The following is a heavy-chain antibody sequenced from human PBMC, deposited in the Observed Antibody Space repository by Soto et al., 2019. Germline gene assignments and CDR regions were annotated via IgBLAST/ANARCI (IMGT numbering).Heavy chain of an antibody. V-gene: IGHV3-21*01. D-gene: IGHD6-19*01. CDR1: AFTFSRYT. CDR3: ARDRDQQWSPWAS. CDR2: ITSYSSYT. Sequence: EVQLVESGGGLVKPGGSLRLSCAASAFTFSRYTMTWVRQAPGKGLEWVASITSYSSYTDYADSVKGRFTITRDNARKSLDWQMNSLRGDDTALYYWARDRDQQWSPWASWGQGTLVPFSS. J-gene: IGHJ5*02.